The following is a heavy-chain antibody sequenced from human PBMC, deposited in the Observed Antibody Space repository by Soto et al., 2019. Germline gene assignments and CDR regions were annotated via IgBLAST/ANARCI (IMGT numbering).Heavy chain of an antibody. CDR3: AKESWYFGF. J-gene: IGHJ4*02. CDR1: GFTFSSFA. CDR2: ISGSGGGT. V-gene: IGHV3-23*01. Sequence: GGSLRLSCAAAGFTFSSFAMSWVRQAPGKGLEWVSAISGSGGGTYYADSVKGRSTISRDNSKNTLYLQMNSLRAEDTAVYYCAKESWYFGFWGQGTLVTVSS. D-gene: IGHD6-13*01.